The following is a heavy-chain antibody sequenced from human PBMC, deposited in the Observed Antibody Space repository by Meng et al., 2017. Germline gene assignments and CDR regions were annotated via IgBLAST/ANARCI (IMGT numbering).Heavy chain of an antibody. CDR3: ARDLRYDSSGYYY. CDR1: GYTFTSYA. Sequence: QVQLVQSGAEVKKPGASVKVSCKASGYTFTSYAMHWVRQAPGQRLEWMGWINAGSGNTKYSQKFQGRVTITRDTSASTAYMELSSLRSEDTAVYYCARDLRYDSSGYYYWGQGTLVTVSS. V-gene: IGHV1-3*01. CDR2: INAGSGNT. D-gene: IGHD3-22*01. J-gene: IGHJ4*02.